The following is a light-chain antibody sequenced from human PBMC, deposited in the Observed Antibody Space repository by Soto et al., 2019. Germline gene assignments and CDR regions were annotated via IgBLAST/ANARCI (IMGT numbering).Light chain of an antibody. J-gene: IGKJ1*01. CDR2: KAS. Sequence: DIQMTQSPSTLSGSVGDRLTITSPDSQTISSWLAWYPQKPGKAPKILIYKASTLKSGVPSRFSGSGAGTEFTRTISSVQPDDIATYSCQQYNSYSWTFGQGTKVDIK. CDR3: QQYNSYSWT. CDR1: QTISSW. V-gene: IGKV1-5*03.